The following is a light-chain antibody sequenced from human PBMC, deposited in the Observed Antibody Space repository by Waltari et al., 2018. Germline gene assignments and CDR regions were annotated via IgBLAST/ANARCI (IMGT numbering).Light chain of an antibody. CDR2: VNSDGSH. Sequence: LVLTQSPSASASLGASVKLTCTLSRGPLNTVISCLPQRPAKGPRYLMKVNSDGSHNKGDEIPDRFSGSSSGAERYLTISSLQSEDEADYFCQTGGHGTWVFGGGTKLTVL. CDR1: RGPLNTV. CDR3: QTGGHGTWV. V-gene: IGLV4-69*01. J-gene: IGLJ3*02.